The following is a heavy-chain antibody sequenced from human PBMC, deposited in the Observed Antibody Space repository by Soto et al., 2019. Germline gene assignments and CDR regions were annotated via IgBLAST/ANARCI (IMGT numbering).Heavy chain of an antibody. CDR2: IHYSGST. CDR3: ARDGIVASTLFEY. J-gene: IGHJ4*02. V-gene: IGHV4-39*01. D-gene: IGHD5-12*01. Sequence: PSETLSLTCAVSGGSISSSSHYWGWIRQPPGKGLEWIGSIHYSGSTYNNPSLKSRVTISVDTSKNQFSLKLSSVTAADTAVYYCARDGIVASTLFEYWGQGTLVTVSS. CDR1: GGSISSSSHY.